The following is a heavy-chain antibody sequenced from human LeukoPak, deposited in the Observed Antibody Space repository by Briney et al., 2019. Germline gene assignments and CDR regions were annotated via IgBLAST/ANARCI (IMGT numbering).Heavy chain of an antibody. CDR3: ARFGGSSSLDY. D-gene: IGHD6-6*01. CDR2: IKQDGSEK. V-gene: IGHV3-7*01. CDR1: GFTFSSYW. J-gene: IGHJ4*02. Sequence: GGSLRLSCAASGFTFSSYWMSGVRQAPGKGLEWVANIKQDGSEKYYVDSVKGRFTISRDNAKNSLYLQMNSLRAEDTAVYYCARFGGSSSLDYWGQGALVTVSS.